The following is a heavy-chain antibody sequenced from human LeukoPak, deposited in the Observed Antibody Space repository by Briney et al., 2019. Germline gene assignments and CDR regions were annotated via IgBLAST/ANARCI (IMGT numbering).Heavy chain of an antibody. CDR1: GFIFDDYA. V-gene: IGHV3-9*01. Sequence: GGSLRLSCAASGFIFDDYAMHWVRQAPGKGLEWVSSISWNSFTIGYADSVKGRFTISRDNAKSTLHLHMNSLRAEDTAVYYCARGYSGTYRVDYWGQGTLVTVSS. D-gene: IGHD1-26*01. CDR3: ARGYSGTYRVDY. CDR2: ISWNSFTI. J-gene: IGHJ4*02.